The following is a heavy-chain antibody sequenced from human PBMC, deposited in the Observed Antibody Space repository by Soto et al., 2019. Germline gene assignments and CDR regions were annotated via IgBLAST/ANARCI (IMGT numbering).Heavy chain of an antibody. V-gene: IGHV3-33*01. CDR2: IWYDGSNK. Sequence: PGGSLRLSCAASGFTFSSYGMHWVRQAPGKGLEWVAVIWYDGSNKYYADSVKGRFTISRDNSKNTLYLQMNSLRAEDTAVYYCARDPQNRYYGYIWGSYRPQGWFDPWGQGTLVTVSS. J-gene: IGHJ5*02. CDR1: GFTFSSYG. D-gene: IGHD3-16*02. CDR3: ARDPQNRYYGYIWGSYRPQGWFDP.